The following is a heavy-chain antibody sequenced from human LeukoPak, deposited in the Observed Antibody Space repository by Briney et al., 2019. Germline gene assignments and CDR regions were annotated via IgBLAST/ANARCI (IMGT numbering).Heavy chain of an antibody. CDR2: ISSSGSLM. Sequence: GGSLTLSCAVSGFAFSNYEKNWIRQAQHRGKELVSYISSSGSLMYCADSVKGRFTISRDNAKNSLYLQMNSLRAEDTAVYYCAREGSDYVFDYWGQGTLVTVSS. J-gene: IGHJ4*02. CDR1: GFAFSNYE. D-gene: IGHD4-17*01. CDR3: AREGSDYVFDY. V-gene: IGHV3-48*03.